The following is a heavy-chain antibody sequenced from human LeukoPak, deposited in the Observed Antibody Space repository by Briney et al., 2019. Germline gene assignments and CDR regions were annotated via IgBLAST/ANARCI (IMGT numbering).Heavy chain of an antibody. CDR1: GITFSSYA. J-gene: IGHJ4*02. CDR3: ARGEQGATPTNFDY. Sequence: GGSLRLSCAASGITFSSYAMRWVRQAPGKGLEYVSAISSNGGSTYYANSVKGRFTISRDNSKNTLYLQMGSLRAEDMAVYYCARGEQGATPTNFDYWGQGTLVTVSS. V-gene: IGHV3-64*01. D-gene: IGHD1-26*01. CDR2: ISSNGGST.